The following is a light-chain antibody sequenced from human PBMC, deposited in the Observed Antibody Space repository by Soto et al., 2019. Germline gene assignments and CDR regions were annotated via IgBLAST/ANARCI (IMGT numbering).Light chain of an antibody. Sequence: SYELTQPLSVSVALGQTARITCGGNNIGSKNVHRYQQKPGQAPVLVIYRDSNRPSGIPERFSGSNSGNTATLTISRAQAGDEADYYCQVWDSSTAVFGGGTKLTVL. CDR1: NIGSKN. CDR3: QVWDSSTAV. J-gene: IGLJ2*01. V-gene: IGLV3-9*01. CDR2: RDS.